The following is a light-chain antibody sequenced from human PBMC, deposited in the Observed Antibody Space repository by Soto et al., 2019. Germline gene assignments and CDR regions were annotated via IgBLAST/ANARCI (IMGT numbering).Light chain of an antibody. CDR2: GVN. V-gene: IGLV2-14*03. CDR1: SSDFGDDKY. CDR3: GSFTTGRIWV. J-gene: IGLJ3*02. Sequence: QSALTQPASVSGSPGQSITVSCTGSSSDFGDDKYVSWYQQQPGKGPNLLIYGVNSRPSGISNRVSGSKSGNTAFLTISGLQVEDEAEYFCGSFTTGRIWVFGGGTKVTVL.